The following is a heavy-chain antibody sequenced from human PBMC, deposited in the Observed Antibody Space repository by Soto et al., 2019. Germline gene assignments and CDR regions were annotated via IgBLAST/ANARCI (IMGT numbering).Heavy chain of an antibody. CDR3: ARGSRCLDD. CDR1: GGSSSGYY. J-gene: IGHJ4*02. V-gene: IGHV4-34*01. D-gene: IGHD2-8*01. CDR2: INHSGST. Sequence: SETLSLTCAVYGGSSSGYYWSWIRQPPGKGLEWIGEINHSGSTNYNPSLKSRVTISVDTSKDQFSLKLSSVTAADTAVYYCARGSRCLDDWGQGT.